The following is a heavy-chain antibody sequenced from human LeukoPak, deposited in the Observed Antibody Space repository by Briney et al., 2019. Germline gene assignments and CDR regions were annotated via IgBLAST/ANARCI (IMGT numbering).Heavy chain of an antibody. CDR2: ISGSGGST. CDR1: GFTFSSYA. CDR3: AKSGQGYYTYYFDY. D-gene: IGHD3-3*01. Sequence: EGSLRLSCAASGFTFSSYAMSWVRQAPGKGLEWVSAISGSGGSTYYADSVKGRFTISRDNSKNTLYLQMNSLRAEDTAVYYCAKSGQGYYTYYFDYWGQGTLVTVSS. V-gene: IGHV3-23*01. J-gene: IGHJ4*02.